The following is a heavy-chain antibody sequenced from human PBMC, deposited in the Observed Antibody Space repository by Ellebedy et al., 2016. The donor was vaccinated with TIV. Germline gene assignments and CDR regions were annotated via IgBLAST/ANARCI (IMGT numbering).Heavy chain of an antibody. CDR1: GFTFSSYA. CDR3: AKDGVVVVAAHFDY. V-gene: IGHV3-23*01. J-gene: IGHJ4*02. Sequence: GESLKISXAASGFTFSSYAMSWVRQAPGKGLEWVSAISGSGGSTYYADSVKGRFTISRDNSKNTLYLQMNSLRAEDTAVYYCAKDGVVVVAAHFDYWGQGTLVTVSS. D-gene: IGHD2-15*01. CDR2: ISGSGGST.